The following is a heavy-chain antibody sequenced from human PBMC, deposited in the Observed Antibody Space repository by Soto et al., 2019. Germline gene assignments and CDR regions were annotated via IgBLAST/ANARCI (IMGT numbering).Heavy chain of an antibody. V-gene: IGHV1-8*01. Sequence: ASVKVSCKASGYTFTSYDINWVRQATGQGLEWMGWMNPNSGNTGYAQKFQGRVTMTRNTSISTAYMELSSLRSEDTAVYYCARLPWADYGGIFDPWGQGTVVTVSS. CDR3: ARLPWADYGGIFDP. J-gene: IGHJ5*02. D-gene: IGHD4-17*01. CDR1: GYTFTSYD. CDR2: MNPNSGNT.